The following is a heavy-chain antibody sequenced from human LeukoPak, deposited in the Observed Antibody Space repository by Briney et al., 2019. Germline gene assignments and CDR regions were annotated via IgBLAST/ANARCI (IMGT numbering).Heavy chain of an antibody. Sequence: PSETLSLTCTVSGGSISSYYWSWIRQPPGKGLEWIGSIYHSGSTYYNPSLKSRVTISVDTSKNQFSLKLSSVTAADTAVYYCARVFDFWSGYKVNYYFDYWGQGTLVTVSS. CDR2: IYHSGST. V-gene: IGHV4-38-2*02. J-gene: IGHJ4*02. CDR3: ARVFDFWSGYKVNYYFDY. CDR1: GGSISSYY. D-gene: IGHD3-3*01.